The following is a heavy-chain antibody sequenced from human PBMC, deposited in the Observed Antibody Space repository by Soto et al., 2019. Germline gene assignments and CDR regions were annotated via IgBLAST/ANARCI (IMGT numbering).Heavy chain of an antibody. V-gene: IGHV4-61*01. CDR3: ARARYEGNYYYYYGMDV. Sequence: PSETLSLTCTVSGGSVSSGSYYWSWIRQPPGKGLEWIGYIYYSGSTNYNPSLKSRVTISVDTSKNQFSLKLSSVTAADTAVYYCARARYEGNYYYYYGMDVWGQGTTVTVSS. CDR2: IYYSGST. CDR1: GGSVSSGSYY. D-gene: IGHD1-20*01. J-gene: IGHJ6*02.